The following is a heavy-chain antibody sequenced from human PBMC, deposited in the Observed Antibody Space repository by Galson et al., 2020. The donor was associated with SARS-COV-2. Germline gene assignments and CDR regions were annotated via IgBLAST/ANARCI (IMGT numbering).Heavy chain of an antibody. Sequence: ASVKVSCKVSGYTLTELSMHWVRQAPGKGLEWMGGFDPEDGETIYAQKFQGRVTMTEDTSTDTAYMELSSLRSEETAVYYCATGPGYSPNWFDPWGQGTLVTVSS. J-gene: IGHJ5*02. V-gene: IGHV1-24*01. CDR3: ATGPGYSPNWFDP. CDR1: GYTLTELS. CDR2: FDPEDGET. D-gene: IGHD6-13*01.